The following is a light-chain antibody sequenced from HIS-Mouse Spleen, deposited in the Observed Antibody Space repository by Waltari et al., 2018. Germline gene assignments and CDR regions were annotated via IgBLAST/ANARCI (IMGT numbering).Light chain of an antibody. J-gene: IGLJ3*02. Sequence: QSALTQPASVSGSPGQSITISCTGPSRHVGSYNLVSWYQQHPGNAPKLMFYEGSKRPSGISNRFSGSKSGNTASLTISGLQAEDEADYYCCSYAGSSTWVFGGGTKLTVL. CDR3: CSYAGSSTWV. V-gene: IGLV2-23*01. CDR2: EGS. CDR1: SRHVGSYNL.